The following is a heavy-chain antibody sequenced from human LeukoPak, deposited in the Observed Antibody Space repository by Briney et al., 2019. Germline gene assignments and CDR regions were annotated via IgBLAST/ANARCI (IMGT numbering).Heavy chain of an antibody. CDR3: ARGRYSSDFFDY. D-gene: IGHD6-25*01. V-gene: IGHV1-46*01. CDR1: GYSFTNYH. CDR2: INPSGVST. Sequence: GASVKVSCKASGYSFTNYHMHWVRQAPGQGLEWMGVINPSGVSTSHAQKFQGRVTMTSDTSTNTVYMELSSLRSEDTAVYSCARGRYSSDFFDYWGQGTLATVSS. J-gene: IGHJ4*02.